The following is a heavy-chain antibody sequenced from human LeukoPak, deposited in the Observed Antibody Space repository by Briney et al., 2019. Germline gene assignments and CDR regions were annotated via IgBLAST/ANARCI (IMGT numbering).Heavy chain of an antibody. J-gene: IGHJ6*03. CDR3: ARGVLGDCSSTSCYYYYMDV. CDR2: ISSSSSYI. CDR1: GFTFSSYS. Sequence: PGGSLRLSCAASGFTFSSYSMNWVRQAPGKGLEWASSISSSSSYIYYADSVKGRFTISRDNAKNSLYLQMNSLRAEDTAVYYCARGVLGDCSSTSCYYYYMDVWGKGTTVTVSS. V-gene: IGHV3-21*01. D-gene: IGHD2-2*01.